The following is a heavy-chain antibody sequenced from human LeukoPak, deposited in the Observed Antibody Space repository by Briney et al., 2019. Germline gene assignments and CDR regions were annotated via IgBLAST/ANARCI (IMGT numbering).Heavy chain of an antibody. Sequence: QSGGSLRLSCAASGFTFSSYAMSWVRQAPGKGLEWVAVIWYDGSNKYYADSVKGRFTISRDNSKNTLYLQMNSLRAEDTAVYYCARPLRTSSYYYYYYGMDVWGQGTTVTVSS. V-gene: IGHV3-33*08. CDR3: ARPLRTSSYYYYYYGMDV. J-gene: IGHJ6*02. CDR1: GFTFSSYA. D-gene: IGHD2-2*01. CDR2: IWYDGSNK.